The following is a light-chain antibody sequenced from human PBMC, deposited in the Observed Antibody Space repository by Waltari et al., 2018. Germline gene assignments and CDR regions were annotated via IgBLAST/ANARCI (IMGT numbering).Light chain of an antibody. CDR2: DSS. CDR1: QNVSDN. J-gene: IGKJ2*01. Sequence: EIVLTQSPVTLSVSPGERTTISCRASQNVSDNLAWYQQRPGQTPRVLVYDSSTRATGVPDRFRGSGSGTEFTLTITSLQSEDFAVYYCQQYNNWPYTFGQGTML. V-gene: IGKV3-15*01. CDR3: QQYNNWPYT.